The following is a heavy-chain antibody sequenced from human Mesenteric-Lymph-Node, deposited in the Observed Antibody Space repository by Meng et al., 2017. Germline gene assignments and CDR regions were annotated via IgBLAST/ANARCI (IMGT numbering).Heavy chain of an antibody. CDR3: ARNYYFDY. V-gene: IGHV4-30-4*01. CDR2: IYYTGST. CDR1: GGSINSGDYY. Sequence: VRLHAAGPGLDNPSQTLSLTCTVSGGSINSGDYYWSWIRQPPGKGLEWTGYIYYTGSTYYNPSLKSRVTISMDTSKNQFSLRLSSVTAADTAVYYCARNYYFDYWGQGTLVTVSS. J-gene: IGHJ4*02.